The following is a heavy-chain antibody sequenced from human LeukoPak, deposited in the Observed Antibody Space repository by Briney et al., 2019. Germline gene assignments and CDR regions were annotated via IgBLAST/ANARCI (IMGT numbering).Heavy chain of an antibody. D-gene: IGHD3-16*01. CDR3: ARDRGIVDYSRAYYNDY. CDR2: INWNGGST. Sequence: GGSLRLSCATSGFTFDDYGMSWVRQVPGKGLEWVSGINWNGGSTGYADSVKGRFTISRDNAKNSLYPQMNSLRVEDTAVYYCARDRGIVDYSRAYYNDYWGQGTLVTVSS. V-gene: IGHV3-20*04. J-gene: IGHJ4*02. CDR1: GFTFDDYG.